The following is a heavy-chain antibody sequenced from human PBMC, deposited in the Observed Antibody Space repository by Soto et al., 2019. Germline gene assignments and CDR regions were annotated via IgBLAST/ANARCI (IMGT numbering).Heavy chain of an antibody. V-gene: IGHV1-69*01. CDR3: ARSQGSSTSLEIYYYYYYGMDV. CDR2: VIPIPGTA. J-gene: IGHJ6*02. D-gene: IGHD2-2*01. Sequence: QVQLVQSGAEVKKPGSSVKVSCKASGGTFGSYAISWVRQAPGQGLEWMGGVIPIPGTADYAQKVQGRVTIASDESTGTAYMELSSLRSEDTAVYYCARSQGSSTSLEIYYYYYYGMDVWGQGTTVTVSS. CDR1: GGTFGSYA.